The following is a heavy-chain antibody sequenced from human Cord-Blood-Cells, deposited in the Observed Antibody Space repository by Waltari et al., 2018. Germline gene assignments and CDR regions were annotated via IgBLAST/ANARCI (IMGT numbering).Heavy chain of an antibody. CDR2: IIPILGIA. CDR3: ASSLPSFWSGSS. J-gene: IGHJ5*02. D-gene: IGHD3-3*01. CDR1: GGPFSCYA. Sequence: QVQLVQAGAEVKKPGAPVKVSWKASGGPFSCYAIRWVRQAPGQGLEWMGRIIPILGIANYAQKFQGRVTITADKSTSTAYMELSSLRSEDTAVYYCASSLPSFWSGSSWGQGTLVTVSS. V-gene: IGHV1-69*09.